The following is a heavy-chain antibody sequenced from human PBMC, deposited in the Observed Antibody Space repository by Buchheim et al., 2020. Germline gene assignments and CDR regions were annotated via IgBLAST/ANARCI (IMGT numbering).Heavy chain of an antibody. CDR2: ISYDGSNK. V-gene: IGHV3-30*18. Sequence: QVQLVESGGGVVQPGRSLRLSCAASGFTFSSYGMHWVRQPPGKGLEWVAVISYDGSNKNYADSVKGRFTISRDNSKNTLYLQMNSLRAEGTAVYYCAKDLKYDDILTGYYRARMYYYGMDVWGQGTT. CDR3: AKDLKYDDILTGYYRARMYYYGMDV. CDR1: GFTFSSYG. D-gene: IGHD3-9*01. J-gene: IGHJ6*02.